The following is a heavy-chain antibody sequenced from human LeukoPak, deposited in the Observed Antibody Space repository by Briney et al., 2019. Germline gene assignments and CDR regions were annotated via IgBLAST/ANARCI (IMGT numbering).Heavy chain of an antibody. J-gene: IGHJ3*02. CDR3: ARAQLGGTYAFDI. D-gene: IGHD1-1*01. CDR2: IYHSGST. CDR1: GGSISSGGYY. V-gene: IGHV4-30-2*01. Sequence: PSETLSLTCTVSGGSISSGGYYWSWIRQPPGKGLEWIGYIYHSGSTYYNPSLKSRVTISVDRSRNQFSLQLSSVTAADTAVYYCARAQLGGTYAFDIWGQGAMVTVSS.